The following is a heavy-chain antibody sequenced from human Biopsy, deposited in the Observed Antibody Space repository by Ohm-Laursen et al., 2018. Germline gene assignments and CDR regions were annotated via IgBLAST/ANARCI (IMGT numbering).Heavy chain of an antibody. Sequence: GASVKVSCKASGYTFTGYHVHWVRQAPGQGLEWMGWINAKTGDTNYAQKFQGRVTMTRDTSISTAYVDLSSLRSDDTAVYYCARDRRTISGVLTDFDYWGQGTLVTVSS. V-gene: IGHV1-2*02. CDR2: INAKTGDT. J-gene: IGHJ4*02. CDR1: GYTFTGYH. D-gene: IGHD3-3*01. CDR3: ARDRRTISGVLTDFDY.